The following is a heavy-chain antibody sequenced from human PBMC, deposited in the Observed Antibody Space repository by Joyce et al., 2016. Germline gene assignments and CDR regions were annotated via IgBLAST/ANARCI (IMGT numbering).Heavy chain of an antibody. Sequence: QITLKESGPTLVKPTQTLTLTCTFSGFSLNTRGVSVAWIRQPPGKALEWLTVSYWDETKVNNPSLERRITITKDTSNNQVVLTMTNMDPMDTATYYCAHRELSSAEPGLRNWLHPWGQGTLVTVSS. D-gene: IGHD1-14*01. CDR1: GFSLNTRGVS. CDR2: SYWDETK. V-gene: IGHV2-5*02. CDR3: AHRELSSAEPGLRNWLHP. J-gene: IGHJ5*02.